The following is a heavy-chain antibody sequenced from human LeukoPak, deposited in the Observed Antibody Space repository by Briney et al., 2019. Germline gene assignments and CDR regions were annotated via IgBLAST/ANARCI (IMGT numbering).Heavy chain of an antibody. CDR1: GYSISSGYY. Sequence: SETLSLTCTVSGYSISSGYYWGWIRQPPGKGLEWIGEINHSGSTNYNPSLKSRVTISVDTSKNQFPLKLSSVTAADTAVYYCARSSYGRTYYYYYYMDVWGKGTTVTVSS. CDR3: ARSSYGRTYYYYYYMDV. J-gene: IGHJ6*03. CDR2: INHSGST. D-gene: IGHD5-18*01. V-gene: IGHV4-38-2*02.